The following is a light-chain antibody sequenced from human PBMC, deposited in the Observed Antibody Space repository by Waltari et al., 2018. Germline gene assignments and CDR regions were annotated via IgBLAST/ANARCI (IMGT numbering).Light chain of an antibody. CDR3: QQTYTVPVA. V-gene: IGKV1-39*01. J-gene: IGKJ4*01. Sequence: DLQMTQSPSTLSASVGDTVTITCRASHSILSYLNWYQQVPGKAPKLLISVGSILESGVPSRFRGSGAGTDISLTISGLQPEDFATYYCQQTYTVPVAFGGGTIVDIK. CDR2: VGS. CDR1: HSILSY.